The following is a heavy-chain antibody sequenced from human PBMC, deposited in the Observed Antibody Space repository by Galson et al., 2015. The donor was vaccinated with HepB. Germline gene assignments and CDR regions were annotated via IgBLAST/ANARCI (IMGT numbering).Heavy chain of an antibody. V-gene: IGHV1-18*01. CDR2: ISAYNGNT. J-gene: IGHJ2*01. CDR1: GYTFTSYG. CDR3: ARRTVAGTTTEYFDL. D-gene: IGHD6-19*01. Sequence: SVKVSCKASGYTFTSYGISWVRQAPGQGLEWMGWISAYNGNTKYAQKLQGRVTMTTDTSTSTAYMELRSLRSDDTAVYYCARRTVAGTTTEYFDLWGRGTLVTVSS.